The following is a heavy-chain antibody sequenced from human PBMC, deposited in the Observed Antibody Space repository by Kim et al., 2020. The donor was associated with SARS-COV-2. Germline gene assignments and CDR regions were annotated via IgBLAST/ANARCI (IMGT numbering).Heavy chain of an antibody. CDR1: EFYFSDSA. J-gene: IGHJ4*01. CDR3: TTGLIESGGANFDY. V-gene: IGHV3-73*01. CDR2: TRSKAKGNAT. D-gene: IGHD3-16*01. Sequence: GGSLRLSCTASEFYFSDSAIHWVRQAAGKGLEWVGHTRSKAKGNATRDAATVKGRFTVSRDDSLNTAFLQMNRLQIEDTAIYFCTTGLIESGGANFDYWGRGTLVTV.